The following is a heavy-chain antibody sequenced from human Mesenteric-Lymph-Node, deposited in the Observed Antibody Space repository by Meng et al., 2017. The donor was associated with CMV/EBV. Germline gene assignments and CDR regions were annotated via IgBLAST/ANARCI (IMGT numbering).Heavy chain of an antibody. J-gene: IGHJ5*02. D-gene: IGHD2-2*01. CDR2: IYSGGST. Sequence: LSLTCAASGFTVSSTYMSWVRQAPGKGLEWVSVIYSGGSTYYADSVKGRFTISRDNSKNTLYLQMNSLRAEDTAVYYCTAFDIVVVPAAIGLWGQGTLVTVSS. V-gene: IGHV3-53*01. CDR3: TAFDIVVVPAAIGL. CDR1: GFTVSSTY.